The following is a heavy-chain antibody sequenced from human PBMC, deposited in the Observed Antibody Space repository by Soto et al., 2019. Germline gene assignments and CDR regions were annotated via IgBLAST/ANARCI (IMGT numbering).Heavy chain of an antibody. V-gene: IGHV5-10-1*01. CDR1: GYSFTSYL. J-gene: IGHJ5*02. CDR2: IDPSDSYT. CDR3: ARGVPYYYDSSGLTQGWFDP. Sequence: GESLKISCKGSGYSFTSYLISWVRQMPGKGLEWMGRIDPSDSYTNYSPSFQGHVTTSADKSISTAYLQWSSLKASDTAMYYCARGVPYYYDSSGLTQGWFDPWGQGTLVTVSS. D-gene: IGHD3-22*01.